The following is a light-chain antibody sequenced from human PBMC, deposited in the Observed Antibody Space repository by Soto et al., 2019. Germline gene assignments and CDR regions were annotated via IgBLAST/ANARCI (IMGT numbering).Light chain of an antibody. V-gene: IGKV2-28*01. CDR3: MQALQTPLT. Sequence: DVVMTQSTISLPVTPGEPASISCRSSQSLLHSSGYNYVDWYLQKPGQSPQLLIYLVSNRASGVPERFSGSGSGTDFTLKISRVEAEDVGHYYCMQALQTPLTFGQGTRLEV. CDR1: QSLLHSSGYNY. J-gene: IGKJ5*01. CDR2: LVS.